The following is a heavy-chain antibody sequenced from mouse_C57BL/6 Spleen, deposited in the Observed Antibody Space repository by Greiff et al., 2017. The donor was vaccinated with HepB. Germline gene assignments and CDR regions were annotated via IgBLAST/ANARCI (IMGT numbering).Heavy chain of an antibody. CDR2: IWRGGST. D-gene: IGHD2-3*01. V-gene: IGHV2-5*01. CDR3: AKKSRWLLHAMDD. Sequence: VQLQQSGPGLVQPSQSLSITCTVSGFSLTSYGVHWVRQSPGKGLEWLGVIWRGGSTDYNAAFMSRLSITKDNSKSQVFFKMNSLQADDTAIYYCAKKSRWLLHAMDDWGQGTSVTVSS. J-gene: IGHJ4*01. CDR1: GFSLTSYG.